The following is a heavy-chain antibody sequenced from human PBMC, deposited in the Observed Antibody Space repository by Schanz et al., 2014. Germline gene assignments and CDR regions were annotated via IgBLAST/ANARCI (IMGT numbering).Heavy chain of an antibody. J-gene: IGHJ3*02. Sequence: EVQLLESGGGVVQPGRSLRLSCAASGFTFSTHAMSWVRQAPGKGLEWVSSISYGTSYIYYAESVKGRFTISRDNAKNSLYLQMNGLRAEDTAVYYCARVSLPGYSSPRDAFDIWGQGTMVTVSS. CDR3: ARVSLPGYSSPRDAFDI. V-gene: IGHV3-21*01. CDR2: ISYGTSYI. CDR1: GFTFSTHA. D-gene: IGHD5-18*01.